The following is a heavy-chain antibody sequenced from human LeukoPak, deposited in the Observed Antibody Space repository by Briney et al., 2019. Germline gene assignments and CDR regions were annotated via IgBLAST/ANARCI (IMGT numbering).Heavy chain of an antibody. Sequence: SETLSLTCTVSDYSISSGYGYYWGWIRQPPGKGLEWIGNIYHSGITYYNHFNSSLKSRVTISIDTSKNQFSLRLTSVTAADTAVYFCATLVSTRYYFDYWGQGTLVTVSA. D-gene: IGHD5/OR15-5a*01. V-gene: IGHV4-38-2*02. J-gene: IGHJ4*02. CDR3: ATLVSTRYYFDY. CDR2: IYHSGIT. CDR1: DYSISSGYGYY.